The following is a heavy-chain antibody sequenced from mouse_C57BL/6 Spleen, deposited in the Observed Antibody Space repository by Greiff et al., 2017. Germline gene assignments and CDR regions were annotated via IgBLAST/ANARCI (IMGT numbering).Heavy chain of an antibody. Sequence: EVQVVESEGGLVQPGSSMKLSCTASGFTFSDYYMAWVRQVPEKGLEWVANINYDGSSTYYLDSLKSRFIISRDNAKNILYLQMSSLKSEDTATYYCAREDYYGSSYYAMDYWGQGTSVTVSS. CDR2: INYDGSST. J-gene: IGHJ4*01. D-gene: IGHD1-1*01. CDR3: AREDYYGSSYYAMDY. V-gene: IGHV5-16*01. CDR1: GFTFSDYY.